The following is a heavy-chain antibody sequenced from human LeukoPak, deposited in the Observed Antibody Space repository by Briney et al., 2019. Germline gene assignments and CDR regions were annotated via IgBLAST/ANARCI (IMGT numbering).Heavy chain of an antibody. CDR1: GFTFSSYS. J-gene: IGHJ4*02. D-gene: IGHD6-6*01. CDR2: ISSSSSYI. CDR3: AKDWAYSSSSAFDY. V-gene: IGHV3-21*04. Sequence: KTGGSLRLSCAASGFTFSSYSMNWVRQAPGKGLEWVSSISSSSSYIYYADSVKGRFTISRDNAKNSLYLQMNSLRAEDTAVYYCAKDWAYSSSSAFDYWGQGTLVTVSS.